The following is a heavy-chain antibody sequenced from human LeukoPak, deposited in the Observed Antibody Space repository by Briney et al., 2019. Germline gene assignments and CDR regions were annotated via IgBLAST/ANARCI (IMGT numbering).Heavy chain of an antibody. J-gene: IGHJ3*02. CDR3: ASSYYDFWSGYHDAFDI. D-gene: IGHD3-3*01. Sequence: GGSLRLSCAASGFTFSSYWMSWVRQAPGKGLELVANIKQDGSEKYYVDSVKGLFTISRDNAKNSLYLQMNSLRAEDTAVYYCASSYYDFWSGYHDAFDIWGQGTMVTVSS. CDR2: IKQDGSEK. V-gene: IGHV3-7*01. CDR1: GFTFSSYW.